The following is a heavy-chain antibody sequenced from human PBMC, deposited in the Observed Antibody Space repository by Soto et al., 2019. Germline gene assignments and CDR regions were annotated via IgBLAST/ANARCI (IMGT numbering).Heavy chain of an antibody. V-gene: IGHV4-30-2*01. CDR2: IYHSGST. CDR1: GGSISSGGYS. CDR3: ARESTYALFDP. D-gene: IGHD2-2*01. Sequence: SETLSLTCAVSGGSISSGGYSWSWIRQPPGKGLEWIGYIYHSGSTYYNPSLKSRVTISVDRSKNQFSLKLSSVTAADTAVYYCARESTYALFDPWGQGTLVTVSS. J-gene: IGHJ5*02.